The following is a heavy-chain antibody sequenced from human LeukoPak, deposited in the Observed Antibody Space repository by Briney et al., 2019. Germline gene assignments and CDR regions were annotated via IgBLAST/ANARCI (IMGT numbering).Heavy chain of an antibody. D-gene: IGHD3-22*01. CDR3: AASYYYDSSGDYYFDY. CDR2: IYPSDSDT. J-gene: IGHJ4*02. CDR1: GYSFTTYW. V-gene: IGHV5-51*01. Sequence: GESLKISCKGSGYSFTTYWIGWVRQMPGEGLEWMGTIYPSDSDTKYSPSFRGQVTISADKSISTAYLQWNSLKASDTAMYYCAASYYYDSSGDYYFDYWGQGTLVTVSS.